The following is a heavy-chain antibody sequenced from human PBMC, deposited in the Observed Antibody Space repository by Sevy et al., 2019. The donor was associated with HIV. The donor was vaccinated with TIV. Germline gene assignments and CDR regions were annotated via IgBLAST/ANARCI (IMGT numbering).Heavy chain of an antibody. CDR2: ISGSGGST. V-gene: IGHV3-23*01. J-gene: IGHJ4*02. D-gene: IGHD6-19*01. CDR3: VKDPGIAVAGTDY. CDR1: GFTFSSYA. Sequence: GGSLRLSCAASGFTFSSYAMSWVRQAPGKGLEWVSAISGSGGSTYYADSVKGRFTISRDNSKNTLYLQMNSLRAEDTAVYYCVKDPGIAVAGTDYWGQGTLVTVSS.